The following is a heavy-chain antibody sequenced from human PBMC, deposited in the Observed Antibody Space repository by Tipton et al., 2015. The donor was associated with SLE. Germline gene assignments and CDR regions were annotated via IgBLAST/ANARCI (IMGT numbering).Heavy chain of an antibody. CDR1: GGSISSSY. CDR2: IYDSGNT. D-gene: IGHD7-27*01. CDR3: ARDTGVDIDW. Sequence: TLSLTCSVSGGSISSSYWSWIRQPPGKGLEWIGYIYDSGNTNYNPSLKSRVTISVDTSKNQFSLRLSSVTAADTAVYYCARDTGVDIDWWGQGTLVTVSS. J-gene: IGHJ4*02. V-gene: IGHV4-59*01.